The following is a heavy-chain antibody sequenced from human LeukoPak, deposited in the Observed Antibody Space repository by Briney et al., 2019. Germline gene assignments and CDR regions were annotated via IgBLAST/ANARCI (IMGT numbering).Heavy chain of an antibody. J-gene: IGHJ4*02. CDR2: INHTGST. D-gene: IGHD3-9*01. CDR1: GGSLSGAY. Sequence: SETLSLTCTVQGGSLSGAYWTWIRQPPGKGLEWIGEINHTGSTNYNPSFKNRVTMSADTPKNQSSLNLTSVTAADTALYYCARGPVRLARPYDFWGQGTLVTVSS. CDR3: ARGPVRLARPYDF. V-gene: IGHV4-34*01.